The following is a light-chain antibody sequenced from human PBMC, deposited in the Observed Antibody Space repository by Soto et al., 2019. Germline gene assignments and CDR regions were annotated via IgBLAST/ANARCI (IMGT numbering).Light chain of an antibody. CDR1: QSVSNNY. CDR2: GAS. CDR3: QQYGSSGT. V-gene: IGKV3-20*01. Sequence: EIELTQSPGTLSLSLVEGATLSCRASQSVSNNYLAWYQQKPGQAPRLLIYGASNRASDIPDRFSGSGSGTDFTLTISRLEPEDFAAYYCQQYGSSGTFGQGTKVDIK. J-gene: IGKJ1*01.